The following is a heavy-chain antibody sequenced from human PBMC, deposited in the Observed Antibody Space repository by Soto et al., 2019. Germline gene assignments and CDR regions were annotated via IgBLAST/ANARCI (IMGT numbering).Heavy chain of an antibody. D-gene: IGHD3-10*01. Sequence: GASVKVSCKASGGTFSSYAISWVRQAPGQGLEWMGGIIPIFGTANYAQKFQGRVTITADESTSTAYMELSSLRSEDTAVYYCASLEVDSGYYYYYGMDVWGQGTTVTVSS. J-gene: IGHJ6*02. CDR1: GGTFSSYA. CDR2: IIPIFGTA. V-gene: IGHV1-69*13. CDR3: ASLEVDSGYYYYYGMDV.